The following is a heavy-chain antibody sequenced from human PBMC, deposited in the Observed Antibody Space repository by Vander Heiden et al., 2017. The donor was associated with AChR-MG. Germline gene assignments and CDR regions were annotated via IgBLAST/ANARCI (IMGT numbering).Heavy chain of an antibody. D-gene: IGHD4-17*01. CDR2: ISYDGSNK. CDR1: GFTFSSYG. V-gene: IGHV3-30*18. Sequence: QVQLVESGGGVVQPGRSLRLSCAASGFTFSSYGMHWVRQAPGKGLEWVAVISYDGSNKYYADSVKGRFTISRDNSKNTLYLQMNSLRAEDTAVYYCAKPMTRGDYVPDFDYWGQGTLVTVSS. CDR3: AKPMTRGDYVPDFDY. J-gene: IGHJ4*02.